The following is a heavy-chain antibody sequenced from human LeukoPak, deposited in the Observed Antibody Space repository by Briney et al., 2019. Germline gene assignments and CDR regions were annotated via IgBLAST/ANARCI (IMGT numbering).Heavy chain of an antibody. Sequence: GGSRRLSCAASGFTFSNYEMNWVRQAPGKGLEWVSYISGSGSTIYYADSVKGRFTISRDNAKNSLYLQMNSLRAEDTAVYYCAREGSIYYFYGMDVWGQGTTVTVSS. CDR3: AREGSIYYFYGMDV. CDR2: ISGSGSTI. J-gene: IGHJ6*02. CDR1: GFTFSNYE. V-gene: IGHV3-48*03. D-gene: IGHD2-15*01.